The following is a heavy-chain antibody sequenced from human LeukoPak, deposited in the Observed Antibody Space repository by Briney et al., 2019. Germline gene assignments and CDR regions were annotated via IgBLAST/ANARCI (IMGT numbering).Heavy chain of an antibody. CDR3: TRARGAGPGAHFDY. CDR1: GLTFSNYA. CDR2: ISYDGSNK. V-gene: IGHV3-30*03. J-gene: IGHJ4*02. D-gene: IGHD3-10*01. Sequence: PGGSLRLSCAASGLTFSNYAMHWVRQAPGKGLEWVAVISYDGSNKYYADSVKGRFTISRDNAKNSLFLQMNSLRAEDTAVYYCTRARGAGPGAHFDYWGQGTLVTVSS.